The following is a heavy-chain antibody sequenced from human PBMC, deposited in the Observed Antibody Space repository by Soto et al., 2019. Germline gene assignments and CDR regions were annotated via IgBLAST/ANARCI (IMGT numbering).Heavy chain of an antibody. CDR1: GGSISSSSYY. Sequence: SETLSLTCTVSGGSISSSSYYWGWIRQPPGKGLEWIGSIYYSGSTYYNPSLKSRVTISVDTSKNQFSLKLSSVTAADTAVYYSARTPRRAIDYSGQGTLLTVSS. V-gene: IGHV4-39*01. J-gene: IGHJ4*02. D-gene: IGHD5-12*01. CDR2: IYYSGST. CDR3: ARTPRRAIDY.